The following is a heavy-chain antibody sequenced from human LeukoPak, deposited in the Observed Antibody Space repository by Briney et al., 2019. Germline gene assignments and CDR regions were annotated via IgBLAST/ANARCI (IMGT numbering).Heavy chain of an antibody. Sequence: PSETLSLTCAVYGGSFSGYYWSWIRQPPGKGLEWIGEINHSGSTNYNPSLKSRVTISVDTSKNQFSLKLSSVTAADTAVYYCARRLEYRYYFDYWGQGTLVTVSS. CDR2: INHSGST. CDR1: GGSFSGYY. V-gene: IGHV4-34*01. D-gene: IGHD2-2*01. J-gene: IGHJ4*02. CDR3: ARRLEYRYYFDY.